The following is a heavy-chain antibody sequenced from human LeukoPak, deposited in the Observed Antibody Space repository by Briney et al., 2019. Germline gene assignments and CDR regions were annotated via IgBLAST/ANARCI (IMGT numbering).Heavy chain of an antibody. CDR2: ISSSSSYI. CDR3: ARGSRDGYNYGY. Sequence: PGGSLRLSCAASGFTFSSYSMNWVRQAPGKGLEWVSSISSSSSYIYYADSVKGRFTISRDNAKSSLYLQMNSLRAEDTAVYYCARGSRDGYNYGYWGQGTLVTVSS. J-gene: IGHJ4*02. V-gene: IGHV3-21*01. CDR1: GFTFSSYS. D-gene: IGHD5-24*01.